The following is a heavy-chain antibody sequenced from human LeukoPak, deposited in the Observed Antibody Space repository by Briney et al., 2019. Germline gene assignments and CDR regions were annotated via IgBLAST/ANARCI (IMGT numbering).Heavy chain of an antibody. V-gene: IGHV4-59*01. J-gene: IGHJ5*02. CDR1: GGSISTYY. CDR3: ARGLNYYDSSGPDWFDP. D-gene: IGHD3-22*01. CDR2: IYYSGST. Sequence: SETLSLTCSVSGGSISTYYWSWIRQPPGKGLEWIGDIYYSGSTKYNPSLKSRVTISLGTSKNHFSPKMRSVTAADTAVYYCARGLNYYDSSGPDWFDPWGQGTLVTVSS.